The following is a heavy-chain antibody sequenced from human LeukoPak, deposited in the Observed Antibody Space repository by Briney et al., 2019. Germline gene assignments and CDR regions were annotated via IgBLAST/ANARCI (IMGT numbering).Heavy chain of an antibody. J-gene: IGHJ4*02. D-gene: IGHD6-6*01. Sequence: GGSLRLSCAASGFTFSSYWMSWVRQAPGKGLEWVSTISTNSANTYYTDSVKGRFTISRDNSRSMLFLQMNSLSAEDTAVYYCTKGQSTIATRSFDSWGQGTLVTVSS. CDR3: TKGQSTIATRSFDS. CDR2: ISTNSANT. V-gene: IGHV3-23*01. CDR1: GFTFSSYW.